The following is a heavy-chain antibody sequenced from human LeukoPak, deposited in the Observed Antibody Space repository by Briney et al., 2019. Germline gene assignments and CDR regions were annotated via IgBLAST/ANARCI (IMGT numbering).Heavy chain of an antibody. Sequence: GGSLRLSCAASGFTFSVYGMSWVRQAPGKGLEWVSHISSGSSVMNYADSVKGRFTISRDNGKNSVYLQMNSLRDEDMAVYYCAGGVYGYNAFDYWGQGTLVSVSS. V-gene: IGHV3-48*02. CDR2: ISSGSSVM. D-gene: IGHD5/OR15-5a*01. CDR3: AGGVYGYNAFDY. J-gene: IGHJ4*02. CDR1: GFTFSVYG.